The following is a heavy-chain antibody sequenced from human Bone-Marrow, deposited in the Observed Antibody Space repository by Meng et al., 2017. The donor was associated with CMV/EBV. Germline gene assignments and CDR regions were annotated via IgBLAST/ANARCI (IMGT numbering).Heavy chain of an antibody. CDR3: ASLPLGANQASDY. V-gene: IGHV1-2*02. D-gene: IGHD1-26*01. Sequence: ASVKVSCKASGYTFTGYYMHWVRQAPGQGLEWMGWINPNSGGTNYAQKFQGRVTMTRDTSTSTVYMELSSLRSEDTAVYYCASLPLGANQASDYWGQGTLVTVSS. CDR2: INPNSGGT. J-gene: IGHJ4*02. CDR1: GYTFTGYY.